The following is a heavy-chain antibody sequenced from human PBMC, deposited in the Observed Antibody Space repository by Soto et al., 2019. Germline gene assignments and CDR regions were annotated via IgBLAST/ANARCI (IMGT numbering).Heavy chain of an antibody. J-gene: IGHJ4*02. Sequence: PSETLSLTCTVSGGSVSSGSYYWSWIRQPPGKGLEWIGYIYYSGSTNYNPSLKSRVTISVDTSKNQFSLKLSSVTAADTAVYYCARASVVVAATKDFDYWGQGTLVTVSS. CDR2: IYYSGST. V-gene: IGHV4-61*01. D-gene: IGHD2-15*01. CDR3: ARASVVVAATKDFDY. CDR1: GGSVSSGSYY.